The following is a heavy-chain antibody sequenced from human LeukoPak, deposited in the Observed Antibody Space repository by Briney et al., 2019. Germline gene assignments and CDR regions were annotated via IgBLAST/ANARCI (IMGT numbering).Heavy chain of an antibody. CDR1: GFTFSGHW. CDR3: ATSYGPFDESYYYNF. CDR2: IDQVGSER. Sequence: GGSLRLSCSASGFTFSGHWMNWVRQAPGKGLEWVANIDQVGSERNYVDSVKGRFTISRDNAKNSVYLHMSSLRAEDTAVYCCATSYGPFDESYYYNFWGQGTLVTVSS. D-gene: IGHD3-10*01. J-gene: IGHJ4*02. V-gene: IGHV3-7*01.